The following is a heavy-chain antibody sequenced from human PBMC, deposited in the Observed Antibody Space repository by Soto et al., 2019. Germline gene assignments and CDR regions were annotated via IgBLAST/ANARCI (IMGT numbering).Heavy chain of an antibody. J-gene: IGHJ4*02. CDR3: AGRPGARPASGEGLDY. CDR2: ISSSGSTI. Sequence: QVQLVESGGGLVKPGGSRRLSCAASGCTVRDYYMSWIRQAPGKGLEWVSYISSSGSTIYYADSVKGRFTISRDNAKNSLYLQMNSLRAEDTAVYYCAGRPGARPASGEGLDYWGQGTLVTVSS. CDR1: GCTVRDYY. D-gene: IGHD1-26*01. V-gene: IGHV3-11*01.